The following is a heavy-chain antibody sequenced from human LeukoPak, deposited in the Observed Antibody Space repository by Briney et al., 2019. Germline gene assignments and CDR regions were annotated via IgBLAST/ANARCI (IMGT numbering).Heavy chain of an antibody. Sequence: GGSLRLSCAASGFTFSSYEMNWVRQAPGKGLEWVSLIYSGGSTYYADSVKGRFTISRDNSKNTLYLQMNSLRAEDTAVYYCARDHHRRLYDSQARDTFDIWGQGTMVTVSS. J-gene: IGHJ3*02. CDR1: GFTFSSYE. CDR2: IYSGGST. D-gene: IGHD3-22*01. V-gene: IGHV3-66*01. CDR3: ARDHHRRLYDSQARDTFDI.